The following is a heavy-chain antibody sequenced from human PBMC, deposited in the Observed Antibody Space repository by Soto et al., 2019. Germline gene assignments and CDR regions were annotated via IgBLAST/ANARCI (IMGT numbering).Heavy chain of an antibody. CDR3: AREGGSLNWFDP. Sequence: EVPLVESGGGLVQPGGSLRLSCAASGFTFSSYSMNWVRQAPGKGLEWVSYISSSSSTIYYADSVKGRFTISRDNATNSLSLQMNTLRDEDTAVYYCAREGGSLNWFDPWGQGTLVTVSS. D-gene: IGHD1-26*01. V-gene: IGHV3-48*02. J-gene: IGHJ5*02. CDR2: ISSSSSTI. CDR1: GFTFSSYS.